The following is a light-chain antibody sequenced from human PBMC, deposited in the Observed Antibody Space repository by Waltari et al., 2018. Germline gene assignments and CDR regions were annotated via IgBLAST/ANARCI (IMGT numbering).Light chain of an antibody. V-gene: IGKV4-1*01. CDR1: SFLHFSNNEFY. CDR3: QQYYSIPYT. J-gene: IGKJ2*01. Sequence: SFLHFSNNEFYLAWYQQKPGQSPKLLVHWASTRESGVPDRFSGSGSGREFTLTISSLQAEDVAVYYCQQYYSIPYTFGQGTRLEIK. CDR2: WAS.